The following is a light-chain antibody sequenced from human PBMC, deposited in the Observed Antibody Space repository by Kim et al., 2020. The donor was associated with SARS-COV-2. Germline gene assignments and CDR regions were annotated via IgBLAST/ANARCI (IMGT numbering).Light chain of an antibody. Sequence: SPGGGATPSCRASQIVASRYIAWYQQKPGQAPRLLIHGASNRATAIPDRFSGSGSGTDFTLTISRLETEDFAVYYCQQYGGSPLSFGGGTKVDIK. CDR3: QQYGGSPLS. J-gene: IGKJ4*01. CDR2: GAS. CDR1: QIVASRY. V-gene: IGKV3-20*01.